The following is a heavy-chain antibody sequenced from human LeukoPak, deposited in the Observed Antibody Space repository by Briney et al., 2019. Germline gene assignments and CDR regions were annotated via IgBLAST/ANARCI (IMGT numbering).Heavy chain of an antibody. CDR1: GFTFSSYS. CDR2: ISSSSSYI. V-gene: IGHV3-21*04. CDR3: AKGQEYQLLFDY. Sequence: GGSLRLSCAASGFTFSSYSMNWVRQAPGKGLEWVSSISSSSSYIYYADSVKGRFTISRDNSKNTLYLQMNSLRAEDMAVYYCAKGQEYQLLFDYWGQGSLVTVSS. J-gene: IGHJ4*02. D-gene: IGHD2-2*01.